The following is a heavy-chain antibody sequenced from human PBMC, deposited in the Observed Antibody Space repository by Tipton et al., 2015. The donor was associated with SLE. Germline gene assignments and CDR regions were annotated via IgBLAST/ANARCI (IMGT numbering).Heavy chain of an antibody. D-gene: IGHD3-16*02. CDR2: IYYSGTT. CDR3: ARTQYTFGGVIAPFDY. V-gene: IGHV4-59*12. CDR1: GGSIKPYY. J-gene: IGHJ4*02. Sequence: LRLSCSVSGGSIKPYYWSWIRQPPGKGLEWIGYIYYSGTTRYNPSLKSRVTISVDTSKNQFSLKLSSVTAADTAVYYCARTQYTFGGVIAPFDYWGQGPLVTVSS.